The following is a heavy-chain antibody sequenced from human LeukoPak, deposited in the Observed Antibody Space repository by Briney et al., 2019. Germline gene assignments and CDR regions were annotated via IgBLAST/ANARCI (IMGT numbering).Heavy chain of an antibody. J-gene: IGHJ4*02. CDR1: GFTFSSYG. CDR2: IRYDGSNK. Sequence: GGSLRLSCAASGFTFSSYGMHWVRQAPGKGLEWVAFIRYDGSNKYYADSVKGRFTISRDNSKNTLYLQMNSLRAEDTAEYYCAKGKPRGVNYFDYWGQGTLVTVSS. V-gene: IGHV3-30*02. CDR3: AKGKPRGVNYFDY. D-gene: IGHD2-21*01.